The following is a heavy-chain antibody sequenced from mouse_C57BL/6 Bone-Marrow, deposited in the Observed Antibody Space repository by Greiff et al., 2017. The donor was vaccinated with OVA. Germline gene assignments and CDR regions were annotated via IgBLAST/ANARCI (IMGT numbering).Heavy chain of an antibody. CDR3: ARVLRYDPLFDY. D-gene: IGHD1-1*01. V-gene: IGHV1-20*01. CDR1: GYSFTGYF. CDR2: INPYNGDT. J-gene: IGHJ2*01. Sequence: VQLQQSGPELVKPGDSVKISCKASGYSFTGYFMNWVMQSHGKSLEWIGRINPYNGDTFYNQKFKGKATLTVDKSSSQAHMELRSLTSEDSAVYYCARVLRYDPLFDYWGQGTTLTVSS.